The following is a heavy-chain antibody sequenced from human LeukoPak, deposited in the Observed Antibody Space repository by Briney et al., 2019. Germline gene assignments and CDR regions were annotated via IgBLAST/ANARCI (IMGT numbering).Heavy chain of an antibody. Sequence: GGSLRLSCAASGFTFSSYGMPWVRQAPGKGLEWVAVISYDGSNKYYADSVKGRFTISRDNSKNTLYLQMNSLRAEDTAVYYCAKTPYDFWSGFDYWGQGTLVTVSS. D-gene: IGHD3-3*01. V-gene: IGHV3-30*18. CDR1: GFTFSSYG. CDR3: AKTPYDFWSGFDY. CDR2: ISYDGSNK. J-gene: IGHJ4*02.